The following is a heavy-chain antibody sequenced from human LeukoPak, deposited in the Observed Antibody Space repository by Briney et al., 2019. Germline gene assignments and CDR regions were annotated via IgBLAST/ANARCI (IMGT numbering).Heavy chain of an antibody. D-gene: IGHD2-2*01. V-gene: IGHV3-23*01. CDR3: AKAASYCSSTSCRLGWFDP. CDR1: GFTFSSYA. Sequence: PGGSLRLSCAASGFTFSSYAMNWVRQAPGKGLEWVSSISVSGGSTYYADSVKGRFTISRDNSKNTLSLQMNSLRAEDTALYYCAKAASYCSSTSCRLGWFDPWGQGTLVTVSS. CDR2: ISVSGGST. J-gene: IGHJ5*02.